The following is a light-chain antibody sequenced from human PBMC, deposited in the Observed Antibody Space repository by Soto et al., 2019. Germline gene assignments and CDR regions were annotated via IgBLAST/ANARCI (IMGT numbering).Light chain of an antibody. CDR1: QSISNW. J-gene: IGKJ2*01. V-gene: IGKV1-5*01. CDR2: DAS. CDR3: QQYNCYWYT. Sequence: DIQMTQSPSTLSASVGDRVIITCRASQSISNWLAWYQQKPGKAPNLLIYDASTLQSGVPLRFSGSGSGTEFTLTISSLQPDDFATYYCQQYNCYWYTFGQGTRLEIK.